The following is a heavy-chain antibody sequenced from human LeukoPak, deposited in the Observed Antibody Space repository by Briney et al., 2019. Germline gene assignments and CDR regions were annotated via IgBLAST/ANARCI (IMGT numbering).Heavy chain of an antibody. CDR3: ARDLRREDY. Sequence: GGSLRLSWAASGFTFSSYWMHWVRQAPGKGLVWVSRVNGGGSGTYYADSVKGRFTVSRDNAKNTLYLQMNSLRAEDTAVYYCARDLRREDYWGQGTLVTVSS. V-gene: IGHV3-74*01. CDR2: VNGGGSGT. J-gene: IGHJ4*02. CDR1: GFTFSSYW.